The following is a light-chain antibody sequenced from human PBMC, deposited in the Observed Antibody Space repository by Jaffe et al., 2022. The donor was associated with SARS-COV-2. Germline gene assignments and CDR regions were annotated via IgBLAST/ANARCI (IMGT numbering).Light chain of an antibody. CDR2: KAS. V-gene: IGKV1-5*03. Sequence: DIQMTQSPSTLSASVGDRVTITCRASQNINSWLAWYQQKPGKAPKILIYKASTLERGVPSRFSGSGHGTEFTLTISSLQPDDFATYYCQQYDTYLTFGPGTKVDMK. CDR3: QQYDTYLT. J-gene: IGKJ3*01. CDR1: QNINSW.